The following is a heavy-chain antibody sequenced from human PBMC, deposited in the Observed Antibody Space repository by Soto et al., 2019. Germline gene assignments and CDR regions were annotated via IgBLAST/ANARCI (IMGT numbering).Heavy chain of an antibody. CDR1: GGSIRSSSYY. CDR2: IYYSGRT. D-gene: IGHD2-21*02. CDR3: ARQRTTVVTQAYFDH. J-gene: IGHJ4*02. Sequence: TRSLTFIVSGGSIRSSSYYWGLIRQPPGKGLEWIGSIYYSGRTYYNPSFKSRVTISIDTSKNQFSLKLSSVTATDTAVYYCARQRTTVVTQAYFDHWGQGAMVTVSS. V-gene: IGHV4-39*01.